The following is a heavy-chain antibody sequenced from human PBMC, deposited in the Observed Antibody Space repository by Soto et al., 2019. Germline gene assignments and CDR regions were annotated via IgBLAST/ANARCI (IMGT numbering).Heavy chain of an antibody. J-gene: IGHJ4*02. CDR2: ISYDGSNK. V-gene: IGHV3-30*18. CDR1: GFTFSSYG. D-gene: IGHD2-15*01. CDR3: AKERDIVVVVAPLDY. Sequence: QVQLVESGGGVVQPGRSLRLSCAASGFTFSSYGMHWIRQAPGKGLEWVAVISYDGSNKYYADSVKGRFTISRDNSKNTLYLQMNSLRAEDTAVYYCAKERDIVVVVAPLDYWGQGTLVTXSS.